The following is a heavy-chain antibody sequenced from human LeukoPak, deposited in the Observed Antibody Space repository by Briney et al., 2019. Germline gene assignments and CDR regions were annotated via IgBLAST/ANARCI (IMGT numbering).Heavy chain of an antibody. Sequence: ASVKVSCKASGGTFSSYAISWVRQAPGQGLEWMGGIIPIFGTANYAQKFQGRVTITADESTSTAYMELSSLRSEDTAVYYCAATMVRGVIPLYYFDYWGQGTLVTVSS. CDR3: AATMVRGVIPLYYFDY. CDR1: GGTFSSYA. D-gene: IGHD3-10*01. CDR2: IIPIFGTA. V-gene: IGHV1-69*13. J-gene: IGHJ4*02.